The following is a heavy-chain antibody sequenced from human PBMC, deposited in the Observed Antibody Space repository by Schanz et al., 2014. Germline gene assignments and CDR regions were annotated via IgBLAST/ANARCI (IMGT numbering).Heavy chain of an antibody. Sequence: QVHLVQSGAEVKKPGASVKVSCKASGYTFTTYSIHWVRQAPGQGLEWVGRINPNGGGTNFAQKFQGRVTITADISTSTAYMDLSSLRSDDTAVYYCARDIQYHYDTSGPVGAFDIWGQGTVVTVSS. V-gene: IGHV1-2*06. J-gene: IGHJ3*02. D-gene: IGHD3-22*01. CDR3: ARDIQYHYDTSGPVGAFDI. CDR1: GYTFTTYS. CDR2: INPNGGGT.